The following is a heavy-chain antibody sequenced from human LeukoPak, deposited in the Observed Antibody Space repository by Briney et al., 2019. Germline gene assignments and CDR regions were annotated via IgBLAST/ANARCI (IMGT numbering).Heavy chain of an antibody. CDR2: IYYSGST. CDR1: GGSISSYY. V-gene: IGHV4-59*01. Sequence: SETLSLTCTVSGGSISSYYWSWIRQPPGKGLEWIGHIYYSGSTNYNPSLKSRVTISVDTSKNQFSLKLSSVTAADTAVYYCARVKAAAGLRYFDYWGQGTLVTVSS. D-gene: IGHD6-13*01. J-gene: IGHJ4*02. CDR3: ARVKAAAGLRYFDY.